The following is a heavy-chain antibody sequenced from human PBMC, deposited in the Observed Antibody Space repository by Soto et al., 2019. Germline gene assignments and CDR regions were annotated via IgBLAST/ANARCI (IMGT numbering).Heavy chain of an antibody. D-gene: IGHD6-13*01. CDR3: ARIIRGIPAAGTFDY. V-gene: IGHV5-51*01. CDR1: VNGFTRYV. J-gene: IGHJ4*02. CDR2: IYPGDSDT. Sequence: XESLKIAGQCSVNGFTRYVSVLVSQVPGKGLEWMGIIYPGDSDTRYNPSFQGQVTISADKSISTAYLQWISLKASDTAMYYCARIIRGIPAAGTFDYWGQGTLVIFSS.